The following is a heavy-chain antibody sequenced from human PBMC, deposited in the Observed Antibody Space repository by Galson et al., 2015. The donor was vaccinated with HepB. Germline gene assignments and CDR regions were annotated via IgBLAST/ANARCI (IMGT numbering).Heavy chain of an antibody. D-gene: IGHD5-12*01. V-gene: IGHV3-30*04. CDR1: GFTFSSYA. CDR3: AREVVDIVATIGGDSGYYGMDV. J-gene: IGHJ6*02. CDR2: ISYDGSNK. Sequence: SLRLSCAASGFTFSSYAMHWVRQAPGKGLEWVAVISYDGSNKYYADSVKGRFTISRDNSKNTLDLQMNSLRAEDTAVHHCAREVVDIVATIGGDSGYYGMDVWGQGTTVTVSS.